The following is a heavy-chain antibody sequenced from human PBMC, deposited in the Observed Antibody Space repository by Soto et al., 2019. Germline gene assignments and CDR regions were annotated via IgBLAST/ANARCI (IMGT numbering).Heavy chain of an antibody. CDR1: GGSITTNW. CDR2: IYHSGTT. V-gene: IGHV4-4*02. D-gene: IGHD6-19*01. Sequence: QVHLQESGPGLVKPSGTLSLTCAVSGGSITTNWWSWVRQPPGKGLEWIGEIYHSGTTNYNPSLRGRVTISVAKCNNQCSLNLNSVTAADSAIYYCARHIAVPRARGFDYWGQGNLVTVSS. J-gene: IGHJ4*02. CDR3: ARHIAVPRARGFDY.